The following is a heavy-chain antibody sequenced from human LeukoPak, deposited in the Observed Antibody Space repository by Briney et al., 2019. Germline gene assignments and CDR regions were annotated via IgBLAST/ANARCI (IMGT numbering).Heavy chain of an antibody. CDR3: ATLSSSWVHGEY. J-gene: IGHJ4*02. CDR1: GYSFTTYL. Sequence: GESLKISCQASGYSFTTYLINWVRQMPGKGLEWMGRIDPSDSHANYNPSFQGHVTISADKSVNTAYLQWSSLKASDTAMYYCATLSSSWVHGEYWGQGTLVTVSS. D-gene: IGHD6-13*01. CDR2: IDPSDSHA. V-gene: IGHV5-10-1*01.